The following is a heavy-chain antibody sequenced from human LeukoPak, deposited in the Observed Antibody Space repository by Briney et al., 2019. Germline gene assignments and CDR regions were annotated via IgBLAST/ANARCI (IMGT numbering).Heavy chain of an antibody. V-gene: IGHV3-74*01. D-gene: IGHD3-22*01. J-gene: IGHJ5*02. CDR2: INSDGSTT. Sequence: GGTLRLSCAVSGLTFSSYWMHWVRQAPGKGLVWVLRINSDGSTTNYADSARGRFTISRDNAKNTLYLQMNSVRAEDTAVYYCAREGYYDSSGYCPGDWFDPWGQGTLVTVSS. CDR3: AREGYYDSSGYCPGDWFDP. CDR1: GLTFSSYW.